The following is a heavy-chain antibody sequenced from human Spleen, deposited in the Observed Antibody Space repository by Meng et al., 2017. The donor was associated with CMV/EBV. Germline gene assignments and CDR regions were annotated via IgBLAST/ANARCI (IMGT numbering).Heavy chain of an antibody. CDR3: ARGRRSSDTFKPFEF. V-gene: IGHV4-59*01. CDR1: GDSFNVYY. CDR2: IYYSGHT. D-gene: IGHD2-2*01. J-gene: IGHJ4*02. Sequence: SETLSLTCSVSGDSFNVYYWSWIRQPPGKGLEWIGYIYYSGHTNYNPSLKSRVTMSVNTSKNQISLKLNSVTAADTALYYCARGRRSSDTFKPFEFWGQGTRVTVSS.